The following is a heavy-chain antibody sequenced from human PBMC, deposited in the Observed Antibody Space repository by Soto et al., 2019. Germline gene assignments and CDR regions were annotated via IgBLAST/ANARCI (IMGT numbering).Heavy chain of an antibody. CDR1: GGTFSTYP. Sequence: QVQLVQSGAEVKKPGSSVKVSCKASGGTFSTYPINWVRQAPGQGLESMGGIIPKFGTTNYAQKFGGTVTITADESTSTAYMELNNLRSEDTAVYYCARAASNSTGWYIWFDPWGKGTLVTVPS. V-gene: IGHV1-69*01. CDR2: IIPKFGTT. J-gene: IGHJ5*02. CDR3: ARAASNSTGWYIWFDP. D-gene: IGHD6-19*01.